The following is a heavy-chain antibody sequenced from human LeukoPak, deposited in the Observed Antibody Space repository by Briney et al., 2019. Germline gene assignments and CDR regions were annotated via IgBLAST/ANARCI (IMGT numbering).Heavy chain of an antibody. Sequence: VASVKASCKASGYTFTSYGISWVRQAPGQGLEWMGWISAYNGNTNYAQKLQGRVTMTTDTSTSTAYMELRSLRSDDTAVYYCARAAMVRGVINWFDPWGQGTLVTVSS. CDR3: ARAAMVRGVINWFDP. CDR1: GYTFTSYG. CDR2: ISAYNGNT. D-gene: IGHD3-10*01. J-gene: IGHJ5*02. V-gene: IGHV1-18*01.